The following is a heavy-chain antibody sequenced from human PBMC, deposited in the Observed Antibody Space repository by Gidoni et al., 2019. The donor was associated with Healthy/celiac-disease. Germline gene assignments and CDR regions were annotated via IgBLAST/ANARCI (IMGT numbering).Heavy chain of an antibody. Sequence: EVQLVESGGGLVQPGRSLVLPCTASGFPFGDYAMSWFRQAPGKGLEWVGFSRSKAYGGTTEYAASVKGRFTISRDDSKSIAYLQMNSLKTEDTAVYYCTNFLTGYLPEPQTIDYWGQGTLVTVSS. V-gene: IGHV3-49*03. CDR2: SRSKAYGGTT. D-gene: IGHD3-9*01. CDR1: GFPFGDYA. CDR3: TNFLTGYLPEPQTIDY. J-gene: IGHJ4*02.